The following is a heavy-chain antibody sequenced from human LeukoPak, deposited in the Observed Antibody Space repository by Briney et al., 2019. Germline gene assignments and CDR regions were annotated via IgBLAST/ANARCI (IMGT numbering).Heavy chain of an antibody. D-gene: IGHD3-3*01. CDR2: IRSKAYAETT. CDR1: GFTFGDYA. V-gene: IGHV3-49*04. CDR3: TSGRGDFWSGYYMDV. Sequence: GSLRLSCTASGFTFGDYAMSWVRQAPGKGLEWVGFIRSKAYAETTEYPASVKGRLTISRDDSKSIAYLQMSSLKTEETAVYYCTSGRGDFWSGYYMDVWGKGSTVTVSS. J-gene: IGHJ6*03.